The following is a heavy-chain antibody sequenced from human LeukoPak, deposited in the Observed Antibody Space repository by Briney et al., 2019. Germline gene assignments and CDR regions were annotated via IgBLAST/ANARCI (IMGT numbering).Heavy chain of an antibody. Sequence: SETLSLTCTVSGGSISNYFWSWVRQPAGKGLEWIGRIYSTGRSDYNPSLKSRITMSVDTSKNQFSLKLSSVTAADTAVYYCARHIKSGYSRSWSSFDYWGQGTLVTVSS. CDR1: GGSISNYF. J-gene: IGHJ4*02. CDR3: ARHIKSGYSRSWSSFDY. D-gene: IGHD6-13*01. V-gene: IGHV4-4*07. CDR2: IYSTGRS.